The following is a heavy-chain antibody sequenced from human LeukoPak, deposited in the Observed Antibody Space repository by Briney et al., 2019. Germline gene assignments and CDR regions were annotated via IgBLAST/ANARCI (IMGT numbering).Heavy chain of an antibody. D-gene: IGHD3-22*01. CDR1: GFTFRKYA. Sequence: PGGSLRLPCAASGFTFRKYAMSWVRQAPGKGLEWVSGISASGDSTYYADSVKGRVTISRDNAKNTLYLQMNSLRADDTAVYYCARGSDYYDGSGFDYWGQGTLVTVSS. CDR2: ISASGDST. J-gene: IGHJ4*02. CDR3: ARGSDYYDGSGFDY. V-gene: IGHV3-23*01.